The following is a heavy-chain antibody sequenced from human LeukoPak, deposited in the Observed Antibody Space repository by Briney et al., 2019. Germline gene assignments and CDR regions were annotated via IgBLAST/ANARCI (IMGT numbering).Heavy chain of an antibody. Sequence: GESLKISCKGSGYSFTSYWIGWVRQMPGKGLEWMGIIYPGDSGTRYSPSFQGQVTISADKSINTAYLQWSSLKASDTALYYCASCSSGYYYYFDYWGQGTLVTVSS. CDR3: ASCSSGYYYYFDY. V-gene: IGHV5-51*01. J-gene: IGHJ4*02. D-gene: IGHD3-22*01. CDR1: GYSFTSYW. CDR2: IYPGDSGT.